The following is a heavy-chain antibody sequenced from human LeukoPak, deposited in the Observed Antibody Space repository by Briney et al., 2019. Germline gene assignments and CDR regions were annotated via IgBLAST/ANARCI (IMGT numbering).Heavy chain of an antibody. CDR2: TYSDSST. V-gene: IGHV3-66*01. Sequence: GGSLRLSCAASGFTVSSNFWTWVRRAPGEGLEWVSITYSDSSTYYADSVKGRFTISRDSSNTMVYLQMNSLRAEDTALYYCASDSEQQVDAPDVWGQGTTVTVSS. D-gene: IGHD6-13*01. CDR1: GFTVSSNF. CDR3: ASDSEQQVDAPDV. J-gene: IGHJ6*02.